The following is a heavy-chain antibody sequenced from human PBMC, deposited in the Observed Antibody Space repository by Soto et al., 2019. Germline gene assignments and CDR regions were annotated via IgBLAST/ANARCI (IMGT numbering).Heavy chain of an antibody. CDR2: IYYSGST. J-gene: IGHJ4*02. V-gene: IGHV4-61*01. CDR1: GGSVSSGSYY. Sequence: QVQLQESGPGLVKPSETLSLTCTVSGGSVSSGSYYWSWIRQPPGKGLEGIGYIYYSGSTNYNPSLKIRVTISVDTSKNQFSLKLSSVTAADTAVYYCAKGYCSGGSCYGFDYWGQGTLVTVSS. D-gene: IGHD2-15*01. CDR3: AKGYCSGGSCYGFDY.